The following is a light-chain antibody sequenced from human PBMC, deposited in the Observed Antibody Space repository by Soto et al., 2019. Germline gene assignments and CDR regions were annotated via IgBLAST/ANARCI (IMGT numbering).Light chain of an antibody. CDR3: AAWDDSLSGYV. V-gene: IGLV1-44*01. J-gene: IGLJ1*01. Sequence: QSVLTQPPSASGTPGQRVAISCSGSSANIGGNSVNWYQQLPGTAPKLVIYSNNQRPSGVPDRFSGSKSGTSASLAIGGLRSEDEADYYCAAWDDSLSGYVFGTGTKLTVL. CDR1: SANIGGNS. CDR2: SNN.